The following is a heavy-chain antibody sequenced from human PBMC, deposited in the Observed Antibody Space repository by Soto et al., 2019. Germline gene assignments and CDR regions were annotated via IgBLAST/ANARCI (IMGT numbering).Heavy chain of an antibody. Sequence: EVQLLESGGGLVQPGGSLRLSCAASGITISNYPMSWVRQAPGKGLEWVSGISGSGDRTYYADSAKGRFTISKDISKNSLSLQGDSLAVDDTAVFFCVKDDGGSPSTPPLWGQGTLVTVSS. CDR2: ISGSGDRT. V-gene: IGHV3-23*01. D-gene: IGHD3-10*01. J-gene: IGHJ4*02. CDR3: VKDDGGSPSTPPL. CDR1: GITISNYP.